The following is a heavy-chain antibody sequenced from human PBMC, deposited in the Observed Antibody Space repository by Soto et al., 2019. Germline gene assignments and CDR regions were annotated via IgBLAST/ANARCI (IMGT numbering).Heavy chain of an antibody. J-gene: IGHJ4*02. CDR2: IYSGGST. CDR1: GFTVSSNY. V-gene: IGHV3-53*01. Sequence: GGSLRLSCAASGFTVSSNYMSWVRQAPGKGLEWVSVIYSGGSTYYADSVKGRFTISRDNSKNTLYLQMNSLRAEDTAVYYCARAIPGGVWGYYFDYWGQGTLVTVSS. D-gene: IGHD7-27*01. CDR3: ARAIPGGVWGYYFDY.